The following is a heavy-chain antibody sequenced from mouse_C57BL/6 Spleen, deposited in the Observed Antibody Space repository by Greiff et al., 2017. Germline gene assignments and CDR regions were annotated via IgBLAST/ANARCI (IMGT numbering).Heavy chain of an antibody. CDR1: GYTFTSYG. CDR2: IYPRSGNT. D-gene: IGHD3-2*01. J-gene: IGHJ4*01. V-gene: IGHV1-81*01. Sequence: VQLQQSGAELARPGASVKLSCKASGYTFTSYGISWVKQRTGQGLEWIGEIYPRSGNTYYNEKFKGKATLTADKSSSTAYMELRSLTSEDSAVYFCARLRQLYYAMDYWGQGTSVTVSS. CDR3: ARLRQLYYAMDY.